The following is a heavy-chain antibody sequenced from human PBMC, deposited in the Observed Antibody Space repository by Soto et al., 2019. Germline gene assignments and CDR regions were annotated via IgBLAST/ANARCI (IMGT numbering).Heavy chain of an antibody. CDR2: ISGSGGST. D-gene: IGHD6-19*01. J-gene: IGHJ4*02. V-gene: IGHV3-23*01. CDR1: GFTFSSYA. CDR3: AKIRDSSGWSYYYFDY. Sequence: PGGSLRLSCAASGFTFSSYAMSWVRQAPGKGLEWVSAISGSGGSTYYADSVKGRFTISRDNSKNTLYLQMNSLRAEDTAVYYCAKIRDSSGWSYYYFDYLGQGALVTVSS.